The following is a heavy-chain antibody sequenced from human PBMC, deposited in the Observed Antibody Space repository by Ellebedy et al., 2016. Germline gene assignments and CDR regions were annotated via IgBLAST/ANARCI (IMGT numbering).Heavy chain of an antibody. CDR3: ARAGRRYDILTGDYYYYYGMDV. D-gene: IGHD3-9*01. CDR2: ISAYYGNT. Sequence: ASVKVSCXASGYTFTSYGISWVRQAPGQGLEWMGWISAYYGNTNYAQKLQGRVTMNTATSTSTAYMELRSLRSDDTAVYYCARAGRRYDILTGDYYYYYGMDVWGQGTTVTVSS. J-gene: IGHJ6*02. CDR1: GYTFTSYG. V-gene: IGHV1-18*01.